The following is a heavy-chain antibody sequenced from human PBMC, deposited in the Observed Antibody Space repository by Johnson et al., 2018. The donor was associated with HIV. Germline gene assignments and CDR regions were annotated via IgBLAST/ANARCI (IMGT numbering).Heavy chain of an antibody. CDR2: ISWNRDNI. CDR1: GFRIDDYA. D-gene: IGHD3-9*01. V-gene: IGHV3-9*01. Sequence: VQLVESGGGLEQPGRSLRLSCAASGFRIDDYAMHWVRQVPGKGLEWVSRISWNRDNIDYADSVKGRFTISRDNAKNSLYLQMNSLRPEDTALYYCAKGDLTGWSTDALDIRGQGTMVTVSS. J-gene: IGHJ3*02. CDR3: AKGDLTGWSTDALDI.